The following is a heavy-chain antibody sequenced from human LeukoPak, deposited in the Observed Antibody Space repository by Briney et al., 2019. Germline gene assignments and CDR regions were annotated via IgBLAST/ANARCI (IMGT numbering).Heavy chain of an antibody. D-gene: IGHD6-13*01. Sequence: GGSLRLSCAASGFTFSSYAMSGVRQAPGKGVEWVSAISGSGGSTYYADSVKGRFTISRDNSKNTLYLQMNSLRAEDTAVYYCAKDGAAAGTMEFFDYWGQGTLVTVSS. CDR1: GFTFSSYA. J-gene: IGHJ4*02. V-gene: IGHV3-23*01. CDR2: ISGSGGST. CDR3: AKDGAAAGTMEFFDY.